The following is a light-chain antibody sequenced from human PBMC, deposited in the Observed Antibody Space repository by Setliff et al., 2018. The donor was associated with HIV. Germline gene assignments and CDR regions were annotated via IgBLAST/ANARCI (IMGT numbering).Light chain of an antibody. CDR3: EAWDDSLNGHV. J-gene: IGLJ1*01. Sequence: QSVLAQPPSASGTPGQGVTISCSGGSSNIGGNTVNWYQHLPGTAPKLLIYNYYLRPSGVPDRFSGSKSGTSASLAISGLQSEDEGDYYCEAWDDSLNGHVFGTGTKVTV. V-gene: IGLV1-44*01. CDR1: SSNIGGNT. CDR2: NYY.